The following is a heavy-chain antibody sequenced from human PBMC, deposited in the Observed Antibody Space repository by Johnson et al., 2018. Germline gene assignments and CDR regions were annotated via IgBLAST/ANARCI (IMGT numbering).Heavy chain of an antibody. CDR1: GFTFSSYA. CDR2: IYSGGST. Sequence: QVQLVQSGGGVVQPGRSLRLSCAASGFTFSSYAMHWVRQAPGKGLEWVSVIYSGGSTYYADSVKGRFTISRDNSKNTLYLQMNSLRAEDTAVYYCARESLLGTYYYYYGMDVWGQGTTVTVSS. CDR3: ARESLLGTYYYYYGMDV. V-gene: IGHV3-NL1*01. D-gene: IGHD2-15*01. J-gene: IGHJ6*02.